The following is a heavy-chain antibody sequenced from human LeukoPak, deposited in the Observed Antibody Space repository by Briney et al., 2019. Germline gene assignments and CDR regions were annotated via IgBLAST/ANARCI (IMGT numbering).Heavy chain of an antibody. CDR3: ARDRIVGATWRSFDY. D-gene: IGHD1-26*01. CDR2: ISSSGSTI. Sequence: GGSLRLSCAASGFTFSDYYMSGIRQAPGKGLEWVSYISSSGSTIYYADSVKGRFTISRDNAKNSLYLQMNSLRAEDTAVYYCARDRIVGATWRSFDYWGQGTLVTVSS. V-gene: IGHV3-11*01. J-gene: IGHJ4*02. CDR1: GFTFSDYY.